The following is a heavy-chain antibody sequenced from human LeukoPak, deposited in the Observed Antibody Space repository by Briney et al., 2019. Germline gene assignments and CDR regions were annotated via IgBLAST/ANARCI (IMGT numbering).Heavy chain of an antibody. CDR3: ARLAKARKDGYNFGFDS. J-gene: IGHJ4*02. Sequence: GESLKISCKGSENSFTNCWVGWVRQLPGKGLEWTGIIYPDDSDTRQSPSFQGQVTMSVDKSTNTAHLQWSSLEASDTATYYCARLAKARKDGYNFGFDSWGQGTLVTVSS. D-gene: IGHD5-24*01. CDR2: IYPDDSDT. V-gene: IGHV5-51*01. CDR1: ENSFTNCW.